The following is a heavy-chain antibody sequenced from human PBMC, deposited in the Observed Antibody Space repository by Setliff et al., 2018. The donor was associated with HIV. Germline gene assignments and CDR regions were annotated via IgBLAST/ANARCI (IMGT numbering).Heavy chain of an antibody. Sequence: PGGSLRLSCAASGFTFSDYWMTWVRQAPGKGLEWVANIKQNGRERNYVDSVKGRFTISRDIAKNSLSLQMNNLRAEDTAVYFCARKNDYIGNSLDYWGQGTLVTVSS. CDR1: GFTFSDYW. J-gene: IGHJ4*02. CDR3: ARKNDYIGNSLDY. V-gene: IGHV3-7*01. CDR2: IKQNGRER. D-gene: IGHD1-26*01.